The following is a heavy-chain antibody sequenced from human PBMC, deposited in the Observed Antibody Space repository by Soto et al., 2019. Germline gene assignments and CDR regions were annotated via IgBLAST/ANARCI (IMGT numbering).Heavy chain of an antibody. Sequence: PSETLSLTCTVSGGSISGYYWSWIRQPPGKGLEWIGDMYNSGSTVYNPSFKSRVTISVDKSKNQFSLKLSSVTAADTAVYYCARRGYCTNGVCYYGMDVWGQGTTVTVSS. CDR2: MYNSGST. D-gene: IGHD2-8*01. J-gene: IGHJ6*02. V-gene: IGHV4-59*12. CDR3: ARRGYCTNGVCYYGMDV. CDR1: GGSISGYY.